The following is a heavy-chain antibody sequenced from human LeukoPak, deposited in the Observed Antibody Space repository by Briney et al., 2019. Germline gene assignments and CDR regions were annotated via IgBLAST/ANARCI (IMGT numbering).Heavy chain of an antibody. J-gene: IGHJ4*02. CDR3: ARRDVGATIDY. CDR1: GDSLSSSRFY. CDR2: ILYNGRT. V-gene: IGHV4-39*02. Sequence: SETLSLTCTVSGDSLSSSRFYWAWIRQPPGKGLEWIGSILYNGRTFYNPSLKSPVTISVDTSKNYFSLRLGSVTASDTAVYYCARRDVGATIDYWGQGTLVTVSS. D-gene: IGHD1-26*01.